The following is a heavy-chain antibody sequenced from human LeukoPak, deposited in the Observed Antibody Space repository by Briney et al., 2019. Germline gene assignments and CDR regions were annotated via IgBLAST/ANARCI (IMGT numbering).Heavy chain of an antibody. V-gene: IGHV3-74*01. J-gene: IGHJ4*02. CDR2: INSDGSST. Sequence: PGGSLRLSCAASGFTFSSYWMHWVRQAPGKGLVWVSRINSDGSSTSYADSVKGRFTISRDNAKNTLYLQMNSLRAEDTAVYYCTRGARYCSSTSRYGEVFDYWGQGTLVTVSS. D-gene: IGHD2-2*01. CDR3: TRGARYCSSTSRYGEVFDY. CDR1: GFTFSSYW.